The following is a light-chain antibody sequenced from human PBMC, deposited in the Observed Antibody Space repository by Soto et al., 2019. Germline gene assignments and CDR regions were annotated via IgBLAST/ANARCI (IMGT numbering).Light chain of an antibody. J-gene: IGLJ1*01. CDR3: SSYTSSSSYV. CDR2: EVS. Sequence: SALTQPASVSGSPVQSITISCTGTSSDVGGYNYVSLYQQHPGKAPKLMIYEVSNRPSGVSNRFSGSKSGNTASLTISGLQAEDEADYYCSSYTSSSSYVFGTGTKVTVL. V-gene: IGLV2-14*01. CDR1: SSDVGGYNY.